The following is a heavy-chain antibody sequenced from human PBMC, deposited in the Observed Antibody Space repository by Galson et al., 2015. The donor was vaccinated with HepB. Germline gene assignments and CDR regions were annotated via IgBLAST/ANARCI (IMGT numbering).Heavy chain of an antibody. V-gene: IGHV1-46*03. D-gene: IGHD2-21*01. CDR3: ARDDVAVGPPDY. Sequence: SVKVSCKASGYTFTSYYMHWVRQAPGQGLEWMGNINPSGGSTSYAQKFQGRVTMTRDTSTSTVYMELSSLRSEDTAVYYCARDDVAVGPPDYWGQGTLVTVSS. CDR1: GYTFTSYY. J-gene: IGHJ4*02. CDR2: INPSGGST.